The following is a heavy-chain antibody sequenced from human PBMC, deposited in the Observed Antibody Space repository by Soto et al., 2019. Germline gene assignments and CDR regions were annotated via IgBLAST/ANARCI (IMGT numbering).Heavy chain of an antibody. V-gene: IGHV1-2*02. CDR1: GYTFSGYY. D-gene: IGHD3-9*01. CDR3: AREGTGYSAFDI. Sequence: ASVKVSCKASGYTFSGYYMHWVRQAPGQGLEWMGWINPKSGGTKYVQKFQGRVTMTRDTSSSTVYMDLSRLTSDDTAVYYCAREGTGYSAFDIWGQGTMVTV. J-gene: IGHJ3*02. CDR2: INPKSGGT.